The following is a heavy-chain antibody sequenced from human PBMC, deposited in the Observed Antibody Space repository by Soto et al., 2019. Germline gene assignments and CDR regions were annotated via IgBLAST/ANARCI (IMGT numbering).Heavy chain of an antibody. CDR3: ARGSSTTVPHY. CDR2: INHSGST. Sequence: QVQLQQWGAGLLKPSETLSLTCAVYGGSFSGYYWSWIRQPPGKGLEWIGEINHSGSTNYNPSLKSRVTISVDTSKNQFSLKLISVTAADTAVYYCARGSSTTVPHYWGQGTLVTVSS. V-gene: IGHV4-34*01. CDR1: GGSFSGYY. J-gene: IGHJ4*02. D-gene: IGHD4-17*01.